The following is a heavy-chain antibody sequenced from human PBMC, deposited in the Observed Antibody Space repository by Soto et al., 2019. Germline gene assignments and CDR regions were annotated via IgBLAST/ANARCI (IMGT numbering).Heavy chain of an antibody. V-gene: IGHV2-5*01. CDR3: AHRRTGYSSSWSWFDP. CDR2: IYWNDDK. CDR1: GFSLSTSGVG. J-gene: IGHJ5*02. D-gene: IGHD6-13*01. Sequence: SGPTLVNPTQTLTLTCTFSGFSLSTSGVGVGWIRQPPGKALEWLALIYWNDDKRYSPSLKSRLTITKDTSKNQVVLTMTNMDPVDTATYYCAHRRTGYSSSWSWFDPWGQGTLVTVSS.